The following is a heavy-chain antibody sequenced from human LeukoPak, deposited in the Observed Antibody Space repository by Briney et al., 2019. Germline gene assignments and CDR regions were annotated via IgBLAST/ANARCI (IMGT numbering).Heavy chain of an antibody. CDR3: ARGFLSSGSYYHY. CDR1: GFTFSSYA. J-gene: IGHJ4*02. Sequence: PGGSLRLSCAASGFTFSSYAMHWVRQAPGKGLEWVAVISYDGSNKYYADSVKGRFTISRDNSKNTLYLQVNSLRAEDTAVYYCARGFLSSGSYYHYWGQGTLVTVSS. V-gene: IGHV3-30*04. CDR2: ISYDGSNK. D-gene: IGHD3-10*01.